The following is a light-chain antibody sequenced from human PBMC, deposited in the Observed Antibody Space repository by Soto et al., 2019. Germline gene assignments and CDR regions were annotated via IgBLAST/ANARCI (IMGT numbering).Light chain of an antibody. Sequence: DIQMTQSPSSLSASVGDRVTITCRASQSISSYLNWYQQKPGKAPKFLIYAASSLQSRVQSRFSGSGSGTDFTLTISSLQPEDFATYYCQQSYRTPRTFGQGTKVEIK. CDR1: QSISSY. CDR3: QQSYRTPRT. CDR2: AAS. J-gene: IGKJ1*01. V-gene: IGKV1-39*01.